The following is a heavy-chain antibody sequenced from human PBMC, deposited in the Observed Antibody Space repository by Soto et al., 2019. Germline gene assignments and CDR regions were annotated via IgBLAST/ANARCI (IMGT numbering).Heavy chain of an antibody. V-gene: IGHV3-30*18. CDR2: ISYDGSNK. J-gene: IGHJ4*02. Sequence: QVQLVESGGGVVQPGRFLRLSCAASGFTFSSYGMHWVRQAPGKGLEWVAVISYDGSNKYYADSVKGRFTISRDNSKNTLYLQMNSLRAEDTAVYYCAKGRLRYTYYFDYWGQGTLVTVSS. CDR3: AKGRLRYTYYFDY. CDR1: GFTFSSYG. D-gene: IGHD4-17*01.